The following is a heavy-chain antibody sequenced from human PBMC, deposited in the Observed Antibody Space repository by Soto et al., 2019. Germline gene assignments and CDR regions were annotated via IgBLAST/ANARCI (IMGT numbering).Heavy chain of an antibody. V-gene: IGHV1-8*01. CDR3: ARAYEYRGYDYYYYMDV. D-gene: IGHD5-12*01. J-gene: IGHJ6*03. CDR2: MNPNSGNT. CDR1: GYTFTSYD. Sequence: QVQLVQSGAEVKKPGASVKVSCKASGYTFTSYDINWVRQATGQGLEWMGWMNPNSGNTGYAQKFPGRVTMTRNTSISTAYMELSSLRSDDTAVYYCARAYEYRGYDYYYYMDVWGKGTTVTVSS.